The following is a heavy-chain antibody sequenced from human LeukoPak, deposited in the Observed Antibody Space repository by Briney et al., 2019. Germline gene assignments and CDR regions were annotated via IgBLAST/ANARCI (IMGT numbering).Heavy chain of an antibody. J-gene: IGHJ4*02. CDR1: GGSIYGYY. V-gene: IGHV4-59*05. D-gene: IGHD6-13*01. Sequence: PSETLSLTCTVSGGSIYGYYWSWIRQPPGKGLEWIGSIYYSGSTYYNPSLKSRVTISVDTSKNQFSLKLSSVTAADTAVYYCARHEQQLVRSFFDYWGQGTLVTVSS. CDR2: IYYSGST. CDR3: ARHEQQLVRSFFDY.